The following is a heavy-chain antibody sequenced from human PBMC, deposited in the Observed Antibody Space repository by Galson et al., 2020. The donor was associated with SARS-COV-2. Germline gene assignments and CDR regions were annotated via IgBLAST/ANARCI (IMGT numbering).Heavy chain of an antibody. J-gene: IGHJ4*02. V-gene: IGHV3-48*02. CDR3: AGWYIRF. CDR2: IGGSSDVI. Sequence: GGSMRLSCAASGFTFSTSYMSWVRQAPGKGLEWLAYIGGSSDVIKYADSVKGRFTISRDNAKNLLYMQMNSLRDEDTAVYYCAGWYIRFWGQGTLVTVSS. D-gene: IGHD6-19*01. CDR1: GFTFSTSY.